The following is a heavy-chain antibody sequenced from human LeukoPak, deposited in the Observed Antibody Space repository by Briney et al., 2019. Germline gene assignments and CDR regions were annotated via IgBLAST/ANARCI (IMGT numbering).Heavy chain of an antibody. CDR2: IYGADTI. Sequence: AGGSLRLSCAASGFIISSSYMSWVRQAPGKGLEWVSYIYGADTIYYADFVKDRFTISRDSNRNILYLQMNRLRADDTAVYYCARGARGAYFDYWGQGTLVTVSS. V-gene: IGHV3-66*01. CDR1: GFIISSSY. J-gene: IGHJ4*02. D-gene: IGHD4/OR15-4a*01. CDR3: ARGARGAYFDY.